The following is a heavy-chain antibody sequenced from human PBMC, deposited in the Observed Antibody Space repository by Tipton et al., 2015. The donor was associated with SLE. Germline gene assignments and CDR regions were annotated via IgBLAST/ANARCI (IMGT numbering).Heavy chain of an antibody. CDR1: GFTVSSNY. CDR3: AKEYFGSIAARPGNYFDY. CDR2: IYSGGSST. D-gene: IGHD6-6*01. V-gene: IGHV3-23*03. Sequence: SLRLSCAASGFTVSSNYMSWVRQAPGKGLEWVSVIYSGGSSTYYADSVKGRFTISRDNSKNTLYLQMNSLRAEDTAVYYCAKEYFGSIAARPGNYFDYWGQGTLVTVSS. J-gene: IGHJ4*02.